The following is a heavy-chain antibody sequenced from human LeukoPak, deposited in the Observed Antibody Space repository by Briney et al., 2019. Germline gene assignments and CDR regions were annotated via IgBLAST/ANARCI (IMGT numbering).Heavy chain of an antibody. Sequence: SGTLSLTCAVSGGSISSSNWWSWVRQPPGKGLEWIGEIYHSGSTNYNPSLKSRVTISVDKSKNQFSLKLSSVTAADTAVYYCASFPGYYYYYGMDVWGQGTTVTVSS. V-gene: IGHV4-4*02. D-gene: IGHD2/OR15-2a*01. CDR1: GGSISSSNW. J-gene: IGHJ6*02. CDR3: ASFPGYYYYYGMDV. CDR2: IYHSGST.